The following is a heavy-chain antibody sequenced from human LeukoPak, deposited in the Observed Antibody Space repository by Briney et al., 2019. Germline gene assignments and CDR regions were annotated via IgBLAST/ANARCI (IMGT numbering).Heavy chain of an antibody. J-gene: IGHJ4*02. Sequence: GGSLRLSCAASGFTFDDYGMSWVRQAPGKGLEWVSAISGSGGSTYYADSVKGRFTISRDNSKNTLYLQMNSLRAEDTAVYYCAKAPRYCSGGSCYSWPSYFDYWGQGTLVTVSS. V-gene: IGHV3-23*01. D-gene: IGHD2-15*01. CDR3: AKAPRYCSGGSCYSWPSYFDY. CDR1: GFTFDDYG. CDR2: ISGSGGST.